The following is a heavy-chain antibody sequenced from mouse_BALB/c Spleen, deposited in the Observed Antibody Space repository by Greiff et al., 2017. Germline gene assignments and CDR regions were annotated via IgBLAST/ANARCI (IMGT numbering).Heavy chain of an antibody. CDR1: GYTFTDYA. D-gene: IGHD2-1*01. Sequence: QVQLQQSGAELVRPGVSVKISCKGSGYTFTDYAMHWVKQSHAKSLEWIGVISTYYGDASYNQKFKGKATFTVDTSSSTAYMQFNSLTSEDSAVYYCARDLLWNARGYFDVWGAGTTVTVSS. J-gene: IGHJ1*01. CDR2: ISTYYGDA. V-gene: IGHV1S137*01. CDR3: ARDLLWNARGYFDV.